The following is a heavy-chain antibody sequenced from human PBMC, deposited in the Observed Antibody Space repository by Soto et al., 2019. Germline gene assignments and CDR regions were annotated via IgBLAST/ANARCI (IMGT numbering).Heavy chain of an antibody. CDR1: GGTFSSYT. Sequence: QVQLVQSGAEVKKPGSSVKVSCKASGGTFSSYTISWVRQAPGQGLEWMGRIIPILCIANYAQKFQGRVTITADKSTSTSYMELSSLRSEDTAVYYCARDCSSTSCYAYPWGQGTLVTVSS. J-gene: IGHJ5*02. CDR3: ARDCSSTSCYAYP. CDR2: IIPILCIA. D-gene: IGHD2-2*01. V-gene: IGHV1-69*08.